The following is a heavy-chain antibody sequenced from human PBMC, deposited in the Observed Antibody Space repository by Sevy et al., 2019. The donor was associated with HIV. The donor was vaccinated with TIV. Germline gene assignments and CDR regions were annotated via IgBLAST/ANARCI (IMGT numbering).Heavy chain of an antibody. CDR3: ATTKDYYDSSAYPFDY. CDR2: FDREDDET. J-gene: IGHJ4*02. V-gene: IGHV1-24*01. CDR1: GYTLTGFS. D-gene: IGHD3-22*01. Sequence: ASVKVSCKVSGYTLTGFSMHWVRQAPGKGLEWMATFDREDDETIYAQKFQGRVTMTEDTSTDTAYMELSSLRSEDTAVYYCATTKDYYDSSAYPFDYWGQGTLVTVSS.